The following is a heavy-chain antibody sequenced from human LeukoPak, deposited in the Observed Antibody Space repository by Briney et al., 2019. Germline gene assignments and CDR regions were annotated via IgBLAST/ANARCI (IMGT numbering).Heavy chain of an antibody. Sequence: SETLSLTCTVSGGSVSSGSYFWSWIRQPPGKGLEWIGEINHSGSTNYNPSLKSRVTISVDTSKNQFSLKLSSVTAADTAVYYCARVRVVVVPAAINPDYYYYYGMDVWGQGTTVTVSS. J-gene: IGHJ6*02. CDR3: ARVRVVVVPAAINPDYYYYYGMDV. D-gene: IGHD2-2*02. V-gene: IGHV4-39*07. CDR2: INHSGST. CDR1: GGSVSSGSYF.